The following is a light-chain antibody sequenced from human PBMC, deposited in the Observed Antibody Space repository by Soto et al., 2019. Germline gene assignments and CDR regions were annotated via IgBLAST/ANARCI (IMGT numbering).Light chain of an antibody. CDR1: QSVSSY. CDR3: QQYGSSPT. Sequence: EIVLTQSPATLSLSPGERATLSCRASQSVSSYLAWYQPKPGKAPRLLIYGASSRATGIPDRLSGNGSGTDFTLTIRRLEPEDSAVYYCQQYGSSPTFGPGTKVDIK. CDR2: GAS. V-gene: IGKV3-20*01. J-gene: IGKJ1*01.